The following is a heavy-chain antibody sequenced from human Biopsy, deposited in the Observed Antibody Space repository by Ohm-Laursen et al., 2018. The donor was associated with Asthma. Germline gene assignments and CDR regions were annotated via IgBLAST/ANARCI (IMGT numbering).Heavy chain of an antibody. J-gene: IGHJ4*02. CDR3: ARGWNCGGDCYSLDS. CDR1: GDSIDSGDYS. Sequence: SQTLSLTWSVSGDSIDSGDYSCTWIRQSLGLGPDWVGYIYRNGDTYYNPTLKIRFTISINRPKNQFSLRLRSVTAADTAVYYCARGWNCGGDCYSLDSWGQGTLVTVSS. CDR2: IYRNGDT. D-gene: IGHD2-21*02. V-gene: IGHV4-30-2*06.